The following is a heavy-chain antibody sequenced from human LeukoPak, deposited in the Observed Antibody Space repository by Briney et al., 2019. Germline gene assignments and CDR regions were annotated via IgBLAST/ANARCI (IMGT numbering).Heavy chain of an antibody. CDR3: AREKYCGGDCYSFDY. CDR2: ISWNSGSI. J-gene: IGHJ4*02. Sequence: GGSLRLSCAASGFTFDDYAMHWVRQAPGKGLEWISGISWNSGSIGYADSVKGRFTISRDNAKISLYLQMNSLRAEDMALYYCAREKYCGGDCYSFDYWGQGTLVTVSS. V-gene: IGHV3-9*03. D-gene: IGHD2-21*02. CDR1: GFTFDDYA.